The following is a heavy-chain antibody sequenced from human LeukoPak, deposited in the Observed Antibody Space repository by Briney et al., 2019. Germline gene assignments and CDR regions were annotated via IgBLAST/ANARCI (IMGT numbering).Heavy chain of an antibody. D-gene: IGHD6-13*01. CDR1: GGPFNNYA. CDR3: ALPRGIAAAGTTPHYYYYYGMDV. CDR2: INTNTGNP. V-gene: IGHV7-4-1*02. Sequence: ASVKVSCKASGGPFNNYAISWVRQAPGQGLEWMGWINTNTGNPTYAQGFTGRFVFSLDTSVSTAYLQISSLKAEDTAVYYCALPRGIAAAGTTPHYYYYYGMDVWGQGTMVTVSS. J-gene: IGHJ6*02.